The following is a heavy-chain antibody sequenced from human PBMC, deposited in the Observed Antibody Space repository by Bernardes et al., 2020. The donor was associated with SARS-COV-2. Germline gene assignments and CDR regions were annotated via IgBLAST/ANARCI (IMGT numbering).Heavy chain of an antibody. CDR1: GFTFTNSA. CDR3: AAGLPYDGSGYFDYRMDV. V-gene: IGHV1-58*01. D-gene: IGHD3-22*01. CDR2: IVVGRGTT. J-gene: IGHJ6*02. Sequence: SVKVSCKASGFTFTNSAVQWVRQARGQRLEWLGWIVVGRGTTNSAQEFQERVTFTRDLPTGTAYMDLSSLGPDDTAVYYCAAGLPYDGSGYFDYRMDVWGQGTTVTVSS.